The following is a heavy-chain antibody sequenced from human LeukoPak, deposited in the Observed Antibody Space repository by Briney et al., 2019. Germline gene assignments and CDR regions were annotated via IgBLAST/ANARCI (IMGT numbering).Heavy chain of an antibody. CDR2: IWYDGSNK. V-gene: IGHV3-33*01. J-gene: IGHJ4*02. CDR1: GFTFSNYG. Sequence: GRSLRLSCAASGFTFSNYGMHWVCQAPGKGLEWVAVIWYDGSNKYYADSVKGRFTISRDNSKNTLYLQMNSLRAEDTAVYYCARGERVGAKFFDYWGQGTLVTVSS. D-gene: IGHD1-26*01. CDR3: ARGERVGAKFFDY.